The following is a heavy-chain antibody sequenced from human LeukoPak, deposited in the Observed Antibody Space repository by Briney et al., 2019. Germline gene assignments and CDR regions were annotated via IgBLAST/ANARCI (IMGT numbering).Heavy chain of an antibody. CDR3: ASFPPDYYYYMDV. CDR2: IRSSSSII. Sequence: GGSLRLSCAASGFSFSSYSMNWVRQAPGKGLEWVAYIRSSSSIIYYTDSVKGRFTISRDNAKNSLYLQMNSLRAEDTAVYYCASFPPDYYYYMDVWGKGTTVTVSS. J-gene: IGHJ6*03. CDR1: GFSFSSYS. V-gene: IGHV3-48*01.